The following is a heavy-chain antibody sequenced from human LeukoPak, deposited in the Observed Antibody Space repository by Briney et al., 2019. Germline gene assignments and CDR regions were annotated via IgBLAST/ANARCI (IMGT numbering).Heavy chain of an antibody. Sequence: RALAGTAFSSDSKYITLVPQAPRKGLDWVSVIYSGGSTYYADSVKGRFTISRDNSKNTLYLQMNSLRAEDTAVYYCARDYYDSSGAGSLWGQGTLVTVSS. V-gene: IGHV3-66*02. CDR3: ARDYYDSSGAGSL. CDR2: IYSGGST. D-gene: IGHD3-22*01. J-gene: IGHJ4*02. CDR1: AFSSDSKY.